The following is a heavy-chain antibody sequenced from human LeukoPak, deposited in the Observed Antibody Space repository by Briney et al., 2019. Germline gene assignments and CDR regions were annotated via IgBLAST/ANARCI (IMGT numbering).Heavy chain of an antibody. Sequence: SETLSLTCTVSGGSISSSSYYWGWIRQPPGKGLEWIGSIYYGGSTYYNPSLKSRVTISVDTSKNQFSLKLSSVSAADTAVYYCARDQRRGYSYGLYYFDYWGQGTLVTVSS. D-gene: IGHD5-18*01. J-gene: IGHJ4*02. CDR3: ARDQRRGYSYGLYYFDY. V-gene: IGHV4-39*02. CDR2: IYYGGST. CDR1: GGSISSSSYY.